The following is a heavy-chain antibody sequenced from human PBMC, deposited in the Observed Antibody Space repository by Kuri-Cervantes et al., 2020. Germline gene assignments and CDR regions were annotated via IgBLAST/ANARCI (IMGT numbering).Heavy chain of an antibody. CDR1: GYSISSGYY. D-gene: IGHD6-13*01. CDR3: ARGYWAAAGYNWFDP. V-gene: IGHV4-38-2*02. CDR2: IYHSGSA. Sequence: SETLSLTCTVSGYSISSGYYWGWIRQPPGKGLEWIGNIYHSGSAYYNPSLKSRVTISVDTSKNQFSLKLSSVTAADTAVYYCARGYWAAAGYNWFDPWGQGTLVTVSS. J-gene: IGHJ5*02.